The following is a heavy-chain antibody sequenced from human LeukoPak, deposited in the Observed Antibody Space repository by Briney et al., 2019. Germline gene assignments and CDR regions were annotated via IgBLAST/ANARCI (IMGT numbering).Heavy chain of an antibody. CDR3: ASGDYYFDY. V-gene: IGHV3-7*01. D-gene: IGHD4-17*01. CDR2: IKQDGSEK. J-gene: IGHJ4*02. Sequence: GGSLRLSCEASGFTFSSYWMSWVRQAPGKGLEWVANIKQDGSEKYYVDSVKGRFTISRDNAKNSLYLQMNSLRAEDTAVYYCASGDYYFDYWGQGTLVTVSS. CDR1: GFTFSSYW.